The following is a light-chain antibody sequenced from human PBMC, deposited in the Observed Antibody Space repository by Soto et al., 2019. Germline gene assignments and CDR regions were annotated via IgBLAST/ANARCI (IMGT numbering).Light chain of an antibody. CDR2: GAS. Sequence: EIVMTQSPATLSVSPGNRATLSCRASQSVSSNLAWYQQKPGQAPRLLIYGASTRATGIPARFSGSGSGTEFTLTISSLQSEDFAVYYCQQYAKVYTFGQGTKVEIK. CDR3: QQYAKVYT. CDR1: QSVSSN. V-gene: IGKV3-15*01. J-gene: IGKJ2*01.